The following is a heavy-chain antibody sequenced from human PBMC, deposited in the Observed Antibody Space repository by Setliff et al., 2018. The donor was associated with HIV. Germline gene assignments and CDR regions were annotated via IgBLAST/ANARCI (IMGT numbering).Heavy chain of an antibody. CDR3: ASPRSLLVWYDAFDI. CDR2: IYYSGST. CDR1: GGSISSHY. V-gene: IGHV4-59*11. Sequence: PSETLSLTCTVSGGSISSHYWSWIRQPPGKGLEWIGNIYYSGSTNYNPSLKSRVTMSVDTSKNQFSLRLSSVTAADTAVYYCASPRSLLVWYDAFDIWGQGTMVTVSS. J-gene: IGHJ3*02. D-gene: IGHD3-16*01.